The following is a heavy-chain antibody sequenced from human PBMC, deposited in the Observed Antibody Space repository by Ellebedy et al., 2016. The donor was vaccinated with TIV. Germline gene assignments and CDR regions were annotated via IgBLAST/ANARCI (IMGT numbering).Heavy chain of an antibody. D-gene: IGHD3-22*01. Sequence: GESLKISCAASRFAFSSYAMSWVRQAPGKGLEWVSAISGGGISTYYADSVKGRFTISGDISKTTLHLQMNSLRAEDTAVYYCAKDYFYDSSGGYFDYWGQGTLVTVSS. CDR2: ISGGGIST. CDR1: RFAFSSYA. V-gene: IGHV3-23*01. CDR3: AKDYFYDSSGGYFDY. J-gene: IGHJ4*02.